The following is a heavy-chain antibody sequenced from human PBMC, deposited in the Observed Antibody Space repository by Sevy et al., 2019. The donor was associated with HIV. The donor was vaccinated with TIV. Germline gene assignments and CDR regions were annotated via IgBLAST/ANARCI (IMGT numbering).Heavy chain of an antibody. V-gene: IGHV3-23*01. D-gene: IGHD2-2*01. CDR3: AKVDVVVPVADYGLDV. J-gene: IGHJ6*02. Sequence: GGSLRLSCAASEFTFSIYAMSWVRQAPGKGLEWVSSISRSGGSTHYADSVKGRLTISRDNSKSTLFLQMNSLRAEDTAVYYCAKVDVVVPVADYGLDVWGQGTTVTVSS. CDR1: EFTFSIYA. CDR2: ISRSGGST.